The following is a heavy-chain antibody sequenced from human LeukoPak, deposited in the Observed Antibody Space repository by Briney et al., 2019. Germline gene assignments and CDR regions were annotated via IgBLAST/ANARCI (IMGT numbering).Heavy chain of an antibody. CDR1: GFNFNTYT. V-gene: IGHV3-21*01. CDR2: ITYNSIYI. D-gene: IGHD3-3*01. Sequence: GGSLRLSCAASGFNFNTYTMNWVRQAPGKGLEWVSSITYNSIYIYYADPLEGRFAISRDNVKNSLYLQLSSLRAEDTAVYYCARGSLIDFWGQGTLVFVSS. J-gene: IGHJ4*02. CDR3: ARGSLIDF.